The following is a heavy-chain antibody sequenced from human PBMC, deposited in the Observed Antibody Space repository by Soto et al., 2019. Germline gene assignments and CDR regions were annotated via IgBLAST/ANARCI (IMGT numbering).Heavy chain of an antibody. J-gene: IGHJ4*02. CDR3: ARHGMDYYDSSGYYYSPYYFDY. CDR2: INHSGST. CDR1: GGSGGSFSGYY. D-gene: IGHD3-22*01. V-gene: IGHV4-34*01. Sequence: SETLSLTCAVYGGSGGSFSGYYWSWIRQPPGKGLEWIGEINHSGSTNYNPSLKSRVTISVDTSKNQFSLKLSSVTAADTAVYYCARHGMDYYDSSGYYYSPYYFDYWGQGTLVTVSS.